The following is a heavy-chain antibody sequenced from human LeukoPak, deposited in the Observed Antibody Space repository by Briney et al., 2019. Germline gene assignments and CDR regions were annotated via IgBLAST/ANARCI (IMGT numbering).Heavy chain of an antibody. J-gene: IGHJ4*02. V-gene: IGHV3-23*01. Sequence: PGGSLRLSCAASGFTFSIYAMSWVRQAPGKGLEWVSAISGSGGSTYYADSVKGRFTISRDNSKNTLYLQMNSLRAEDTAVYYCAKDLRPTGSSWYRFDYWGQGTLVTVSS. CDR2: ISGSGGST. D-gene: IGHD6-13*01. CDR1: GFTFSIYA. CDR3: AKDLRPTGSSWYRFDY.